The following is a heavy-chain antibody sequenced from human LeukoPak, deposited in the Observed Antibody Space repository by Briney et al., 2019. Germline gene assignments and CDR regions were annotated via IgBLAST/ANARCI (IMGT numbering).Heavy chain of an antibody. CDR3: ASLSYDYVWGSYKSVNWFDP. CDR2: INHSGST. CDR1: GGSFSGYY. J-gene: IGHJ5*02. V-gene: IGHV4-34*01. Sequence: SETLSLTCAVYGGSFSGYYWSWIRQPPGKGLEWIGEINHSGSTNYNPSLKSRVTISVDTSKNQFSLKLGSVTAADTAVYYCASLSYDYVWGSYKSVNWFDPWGQGTLVTVSS. D-gene: IGHD3-16*01.